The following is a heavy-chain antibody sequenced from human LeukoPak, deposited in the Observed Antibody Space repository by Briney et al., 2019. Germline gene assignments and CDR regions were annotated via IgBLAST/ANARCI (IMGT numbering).Heavy chain of an antibody. CDR3: ATRPSIGYVWGSYRPGGAFDI. J-gene: IGHJ3*02. D-gene: IGHD3-16*02. V-gene: IGHV4-38-2*01. CDR1: GYSISSGYY. Sequence: PSKTLSLTCAVSGYSISSGYYWGWIRQPPGKGLEWIGSIYHSGSTYYNPSLKSRVTISVDTSKNQFSLKLSSVTAADTAVYYCATRPSIGYVWGSYRPGGAFDIWGQGTMVTVSS. CDR2: IYHSGST.